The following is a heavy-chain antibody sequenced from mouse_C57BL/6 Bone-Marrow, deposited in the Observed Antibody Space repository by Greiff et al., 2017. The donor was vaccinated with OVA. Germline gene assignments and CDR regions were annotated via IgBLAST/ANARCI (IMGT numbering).Heavy chain of an antibody. D-gene: IGHD1-1*01. CDR1: GFSLTSYG. CDR2: IWRGGST. Sequence: VKLVESGPGLVQPSQSLSITCTVSGFSLTSYGVHWVRQSPGKGLEWLGVIWRGGSTDYNAAFMSRLSITKDNSKSQVFFKMNSLQADDTAIYYCAKNGDGSSLYYYAMDYWGQGTSVTVSS. V-gene: IGHV2-5*01. J-gene: IGHJ4*01. CDR3: AKNGDGSSLYYYAMDY.